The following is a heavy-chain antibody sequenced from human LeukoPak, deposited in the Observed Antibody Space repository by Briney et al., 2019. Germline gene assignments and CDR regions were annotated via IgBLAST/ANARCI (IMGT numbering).Heavy chain of an antibody. CDR2: INHSGST. Sequence: SETLSLTCAVYGGSFSGYYWSWIRQPPGKGLEWTGEINHSGSTNYNPSLKSRVTISVDTSKNQFSLKLSSVTAADTAVYYCARVAGDIVVVPAAIPGDAFDIWGQGTMVTVSS. J-gene: IGHJ3*02. V-gene: IGHV4-34*01. CDR3: ARVAGDIVVVPAAIPGDAFDI. CDR1: GGSFSGYY. D-gene: IGHD2-2*02.